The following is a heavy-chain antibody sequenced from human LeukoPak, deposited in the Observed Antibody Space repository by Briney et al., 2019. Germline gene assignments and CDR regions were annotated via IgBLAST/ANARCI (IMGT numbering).Heavy chain of an antibody. D-gene: IGHD6-19*01. V-gene: IGHV1-2*02. CDR3: AKDEALGYSSCWYGGNDAFDI. CDR1: GYTFTGYY. Sequence: ASVTVSCKASGYTFTGYYMHWVRQAPGQGLEWMGWVNPNSGGTNYAQKFQGRVTMTRDTSISTAYMELSRLRSDDTAVYYCAKDEALGYSSCWYGGNDAFDIWGQGTMVTVSS. CDR2: VNPNSGGT. J-gene: IGHJ3*02.